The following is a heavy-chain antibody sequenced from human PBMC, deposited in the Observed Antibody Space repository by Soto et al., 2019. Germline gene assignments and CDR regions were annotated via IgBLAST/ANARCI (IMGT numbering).Heavy chain of an antibody. D-gene: IGHD1-26*01. V-gene: IGHV3-33*01. CDR2: IWYDGSNK. CDR3: ASDPRSGSSYWYFDL. Sequence: QVQLVESGGGVVQPGRSLRLSCAASGFTFSSYGMHWVRQAPGKGLEWVAVIWYDGSNKYYADSVKGRFTISRDNSKNTLYLQMNSLRAEDTAVYYCASDPRSGSSYWYFDLWGRGTLVTVSS. J-gene: IGHJ2*01. CDR1: GFTFSSYG.